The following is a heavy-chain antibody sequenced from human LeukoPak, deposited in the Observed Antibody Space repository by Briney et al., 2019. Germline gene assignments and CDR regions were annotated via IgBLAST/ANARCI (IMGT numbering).Heavy chain of an antibody. J-gene: IGHJ4*02. V-gene: IGHV4-38-2*02. CDR2: LFHSGTI. CDR3: ARATCPRGDFDY. CDR1: NYSISSDYY. D-gene: IGHD1-1*01. Sequence: SETLSLTCTVSNYSISSDYYWGWIRQPPGKGLEWIGSLFHSGTIYYTPSLKSRVTTSVDTSNNRFSLKLMSVTAADTAVYYCARATCPRGDFDYWGQGTLVTVSS.